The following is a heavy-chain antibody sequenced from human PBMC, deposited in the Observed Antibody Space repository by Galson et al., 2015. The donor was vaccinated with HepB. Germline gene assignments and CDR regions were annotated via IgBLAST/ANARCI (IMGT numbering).Heavy chain of an antibody. Sequence: SLRLSCAASGFTFGDYAMSWFRQAPGKGLEWVGFIRSKAYGGTTEYAASVKGRFTISRDDSKSIAYLQMNSLRIEDTAVYYCTRGHSGSYVSFSRYWGQGTLVTVSS. J-gene: IGHJ4*02. D-gene: IGHD1-26*01. CDR2: IRSKAYGGTT. V-gene: IGHV3-49*03. CDR3: TRGHSGSYVSFSRY. CDR1: GFTFGDYA.